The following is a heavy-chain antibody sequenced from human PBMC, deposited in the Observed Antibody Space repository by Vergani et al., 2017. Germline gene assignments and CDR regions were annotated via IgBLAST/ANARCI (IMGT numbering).Heavy chain of an antibody. Sequence: QVQLVQSGAEVKKPGASVKVSCKASGYTFTGYYMHWVRQAPGQGLEWMGWINPNSGGTNYAQKFQGWVTMTRDTSISTAYMELSRLRSDDTAVYYCAKDPYSGRPGYYYYGMDVWGQGTTVTVSS. J-gene: IGHJ6*02. D-gene: IGHD1-26*01. CDR3: AKDPYSGRPGYYYYGMDV. V-gene: IGHV1-2*04. CDR2: INPNSGGT. CDR1: GYTFTGYY.